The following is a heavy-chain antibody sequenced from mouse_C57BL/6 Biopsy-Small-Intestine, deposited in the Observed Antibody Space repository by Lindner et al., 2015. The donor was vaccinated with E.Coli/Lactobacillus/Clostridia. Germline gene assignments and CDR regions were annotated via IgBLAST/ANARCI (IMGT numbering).Heavy chain of an antibody. CDR3: ARSGDYSYFDY. CDR2: IYPGDGDT. Sequence: VQLQESGAELVKAGASVKISCRTSGYAFSNYWIDWVQQRPGKGLEWIGQIYPGDGDTDYNGNFKGKATLTADKSSSTAYMQLSSLTSEDSAVYFCARSGDYSYFDYWGQGTALTVSS. CDR1: GYAFSNYW. J-gene: IGHJ2*01. D-gene: IGHD2-13*01. V-gene: IGHV1-80*01.